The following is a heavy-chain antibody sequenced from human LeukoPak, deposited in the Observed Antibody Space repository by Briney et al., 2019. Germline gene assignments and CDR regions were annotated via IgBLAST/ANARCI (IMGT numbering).Heavy chain of an antibody. Sequence: GGSLRLSCAASGFTFDDYGMSWVRQAPGKGLEWVSGINWNGGSTGYADSVKGRFTISRDNSKNTMYLQMGSLRAEDMAVYYCARDLVGACDYWGQGTLVTVSS. CDR2: INWNGGST. J-gene: IGHJ4*02. CDR1: GFTFDDYG. V-gene: IGHV3-20*04. D-gene: IGHD1-26*01. CDR3: ARDLVGACDY.